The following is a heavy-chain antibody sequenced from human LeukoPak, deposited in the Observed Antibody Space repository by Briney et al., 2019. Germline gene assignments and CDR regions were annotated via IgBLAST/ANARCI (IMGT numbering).Heavy chain of an antibody. J-gene: IGHJ4*02. V-gene: IGHV3-23*01. CDR3: ATLGGWHDD. Sequence: PGGSLRLSCAASGFTFSSYAVSWVRQAPGKGLEWVSAIGGSGGSTYYADSVKGRFTISRDNSKNTLYLQMNSLRAEDTAVYYCATLGGWHDDWGQGTLVTVSS. CDR2: IGGSGGST. D-gene: IGHD6-19*01. CDR1: GFTFSSYA.